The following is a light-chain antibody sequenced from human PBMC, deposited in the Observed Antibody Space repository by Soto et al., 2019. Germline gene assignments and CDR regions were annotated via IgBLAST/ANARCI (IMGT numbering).Light chain of an antibody. CDR3: SSYAASSSRGV. J-gene: IGLJ1*01. Sequence: QSALTQPRSVSGSPGQSVTISCTGTSSDVGGYNYVSWYQQHPGKAPKLMIYDVSKRPSGVPDRFSGSKSGNTASLTISGLRAEDEADYYRSSYAASSSRGVFGPGTNLTAL. CDR1: SSDVGGYNY. CDR2: DVS. V-gene: IGLV2-11*01.